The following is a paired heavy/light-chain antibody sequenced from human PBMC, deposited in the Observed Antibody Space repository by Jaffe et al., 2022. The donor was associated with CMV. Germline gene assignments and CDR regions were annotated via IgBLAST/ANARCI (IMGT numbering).Light chain of an antibody. CDR1: DSNIGAGYH. V-gene: IGLV1-40*01. CDR2: GNT. Sequence: QSVLTQPPSVSGAPGQTVTISCTGSDSNIGAGYHVQWYQLLPGTAPKLLIYGNTIRSSWVPDRFSGSKSGTSASLAITGLQAEDEAHYYCQSYDSSLSRPVVFGGGTKLTVL. J-gene: IGLJ2*01. CDR3: QSYDSSLSRPVV.
Heavy chain of an antibody. J-gene: IGHJ4*02. V-gene: IGHV3-15*01. CDR2: IKTNTDGGTT. CDR3: NTVDSSGWFSLDY. Sequence: EVQLVESGGGLVKPGGSLRLSCAASGFNFRNAWMNWVRQAPGKGLEWVGRIKTNTDGGTTDYAAPVKGRFTISRDDSKDTLYLQMNSLKAEDTAIYYCNTVDSSGWFSLDYWGQGTLVTVSS. D-gene: IGHD6-19*01. CDR1: GFNFRNAW.